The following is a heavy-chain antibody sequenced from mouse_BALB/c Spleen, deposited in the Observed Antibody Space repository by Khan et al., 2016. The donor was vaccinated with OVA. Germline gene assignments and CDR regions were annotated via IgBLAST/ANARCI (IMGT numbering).Heavy chain of an antibody. CDR1: GFTFSTYG. J-gene: IGHJ3*01. Sequence: EVKLLESGGDLVKPGGSLRLSCAASGFTFSTYGMSWVRQFPDKRLEWVATINSDGYYTYYPDTLKGRFTFSRNNADNTLYLQMSSLKSEDTAMYYCASHLTGSFAYWGQGTLVTVST. V-gene: IGHV5-6*01. CDR2: INSDGYYT. D-gene: IGHD4-1*01. CDR3: ASHLTGSFAY.